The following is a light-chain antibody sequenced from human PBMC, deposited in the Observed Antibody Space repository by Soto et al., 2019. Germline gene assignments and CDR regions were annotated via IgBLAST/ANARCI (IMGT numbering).Light chain of an antibody. J-gene: IGLJ3*02. CDR2: EVS. Sequence: QSALTQPASVSGSPGQSITISCTGTSSDVGGYNYVSWYQQHPGKAPKLMIYEVSNRPSGVSNRFSGSKSGNTASLTISGLRPEDGADYYCSSYTSNSTSFHWVFGGGTKVTVL. CDR3: SSYTSNSTSFHWV. V-gene: IGLV2-14*01. CDR1: SSDVGGYNY.